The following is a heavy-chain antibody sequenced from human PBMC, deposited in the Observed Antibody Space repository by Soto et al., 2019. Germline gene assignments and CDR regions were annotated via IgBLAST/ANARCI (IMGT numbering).Heavy chain of an antibody. D-gene: IGHD2-8*01. Sequence: GGSLRLSCAASGFTFSSYWMSWVRQAPGKGLEWVANIKQDGSEKYYVDSVKGRFTISRDNAKNSLYLQMNSLRAEDTAVYYCARDPVLMVYATGNFDYWGQGTLVTVSS. CDR2: IKQDGSEK. V-gene: IGHV3-7*01. J-gene: IGHJ4*02. CDR1: GFTFSSYW. CDR3: ARDPVLMVYATGNFDY.